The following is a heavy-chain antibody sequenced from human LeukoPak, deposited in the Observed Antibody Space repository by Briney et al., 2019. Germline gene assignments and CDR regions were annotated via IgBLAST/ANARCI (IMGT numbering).Heavy chain of an antibody. Sequence: PGGSLRLSCAASGFTFSSYAMSWVRQAPGKGLEWVSAISGSGGSTYYADSVKGRFTIPRDNSKNTLYLQMNSLRAEDTAVYYCAKQVAPYYYDSSGYYYDYWGQGTLVTVSS. CDR1: GFTFSSYA. CDR2: ISGSGGST. J-gene: IGHJ4*02. CDR3: AKQVAPYYYDSSGYYYDY. D-gene: IGHD3-22*01. V-gene: IGHV3-23*01.